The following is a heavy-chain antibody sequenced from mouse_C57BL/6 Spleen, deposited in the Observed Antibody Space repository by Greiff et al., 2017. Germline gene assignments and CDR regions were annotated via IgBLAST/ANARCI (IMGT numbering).Heavy chain of an antibody. CDR3: ESASYIDHVRCEF. V-gene: IGHV1-80*01. CDR1: GYKFSNYW. CDR2: IYPGDGDT. Sequence: QVQLQQSGAELVKPGASVKMSCKASGYKFSNYWMNWVKQRPGKGLEWIGQIYPGDGDTNYNLKFKGKATLTADKSSSTAYMQISSLSSEDSAVYFSESASYIDHVRCEFWGPGTTVTVSS. J-gene: IGHJ1*01. D-gene: IGHD1-3*01.